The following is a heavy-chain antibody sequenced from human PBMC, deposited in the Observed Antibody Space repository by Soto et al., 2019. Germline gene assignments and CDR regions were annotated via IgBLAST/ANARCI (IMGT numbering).Heavy chain of an antibody. Sequence: QVQLVESGGGVVQPGRSLRLSCAASGFTFSSYGMHWVRQAPGKGLEWVAVISYDGSDKYYADSVKGRFTISRDNSKNTLYLQMNSLRAEDTAVYYCATDTYDSSGFFDYWGQGTLVTVSS. V-gene: IGHV3-30*03. J-gene: IGHJ4*02. CDR1: GFTFSSYG. CDR3: ATDTYDSSGFFDY. CDR2: ISYDGSDK. D-gene: IGHD3-22*01.